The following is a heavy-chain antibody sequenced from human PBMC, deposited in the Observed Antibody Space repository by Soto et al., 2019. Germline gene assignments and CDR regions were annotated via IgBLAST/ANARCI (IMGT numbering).Heavy chain of an antibody. J-gene: IGHJ6*02. CDR3: AKDRTPGGVMDV. D-gene: IGHD3-10*01. V-gene: IGHV3-30*18. Sequence: GGSLRFSCAASGFTFSSYGIHWVRQAPGKGLEWVAVISYDGSNKYYADSVKGRFTISRDNSKNTLYLQMNSLRAEDTAVYYCAKDRTPGGVMDVWGQGTTVTVSS. CDR2: ISYDGSNK. CDR1: GFTFSSYG.